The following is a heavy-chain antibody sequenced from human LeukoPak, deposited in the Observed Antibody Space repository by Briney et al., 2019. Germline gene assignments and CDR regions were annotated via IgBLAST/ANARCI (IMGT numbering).Heavy chain of an antibody. D-gene: IGHD3-22*01. CDR3: ARESPYYYDSRGYHDY. V-gene: IGHV4-39*07. CDR1: GGSISSSSYY. CDR2: IYYNGST. Sequence: PSETLSLTCTVSGGSISSSSYYWGWIRQPPGKGLEWIGSIYYNGSTYYNPSLKSRVTISVDTSKNQFSLKLSSVTAADTAVYYCARESPYYYDSRGYHDYWGQGTLVTVSS. J-gene: IGHJ4*02.